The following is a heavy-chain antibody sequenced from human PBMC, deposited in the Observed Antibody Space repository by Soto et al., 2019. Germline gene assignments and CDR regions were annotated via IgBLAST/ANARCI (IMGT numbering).Heavy chain of an antibody. V-gene: IGHV4-59*12. CDR3: VPRQYCSGGSCYRDAFDI. D-gene: IGHD2-15*01. Sequence: SETLSLTCTVSGGSISNYYWSWIRQPPGKGLEWIGYIYYSGSTNYNPSLKSRVTISVDTSKNQFSLKLSSVTAADTAVYYCVPRQYCSGGSCYRDAFDIWGQGTMVTVSS. J-gene: IGHJ3*02. CDR2: IYYSGST. CDR1: GGSISNYY.